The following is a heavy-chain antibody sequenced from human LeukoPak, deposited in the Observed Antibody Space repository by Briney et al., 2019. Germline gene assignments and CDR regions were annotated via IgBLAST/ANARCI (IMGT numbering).Heavy chain of an antibody. D-gene: IGHD3-22*01. V-gene: IGHV3-30*02. Sequence: PGGSLRLSCAASGFTFSSYGMHWVRQAPGKGLEWVAFIRYDGSNKYYADSVKGRFTISRDNSKNTLYLQMNSLRSDDTAVYYCARDRNFDYYDSSGYVRPPTNRGMDVWGQGTTVTVSS. CDR1: GFTFSSYG. CDR3: ARDRNFDYYDSSGYVRPPTNRGMDV. CDR2: IRYDGSNK. J-gene: IGHJ6*02.